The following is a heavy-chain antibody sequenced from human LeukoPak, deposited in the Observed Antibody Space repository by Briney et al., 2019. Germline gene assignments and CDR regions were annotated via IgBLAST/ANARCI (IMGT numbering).Heavy chain of an antibody. J-gene: IGHJ4*02. CDR3: ARRLLASSWYFGYYFDY. D-gene: IGHD6-13*01. CDR1: GYGFTSYW. V-gene: IGHV5-51*01. Sequence: GESLKISCKGSGYGFTSYWIGWVRQMPGKGLEWLGIIYPGDSDTRYSPSFQGQVTISADKSISTAYLQWSSLKASDTAMYYCARRLLASSWYFGYYFDYWGQGTLVTVSS. CDR2: IYPGDSDT.